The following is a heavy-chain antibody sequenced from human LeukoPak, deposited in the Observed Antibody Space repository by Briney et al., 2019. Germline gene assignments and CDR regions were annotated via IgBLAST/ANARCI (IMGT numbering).Heavy chain of an antibody. J-gene: IGHJ4*02. D-gene: IGHD4-17*01. CDR1: GYTFTSYG. CDR2: ISGYNGNT. CDR3: ASGPLNYGDFNYFDY. V-gene: IGHV1-18*01. Sequence: ASVKVSCKASGYTFTSYGFIWVRQAPGQGLEWMGWISGYNGNTNYAQKLQGRVTMTTDTSTSTAYMELRGLRSDDTAVYYCASGPLNYGDFNYFDYWGQGTLVTVSS.